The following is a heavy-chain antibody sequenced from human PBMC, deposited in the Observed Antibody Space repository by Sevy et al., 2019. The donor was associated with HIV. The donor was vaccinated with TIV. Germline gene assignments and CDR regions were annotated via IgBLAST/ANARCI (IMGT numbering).Heavy chain of an antibody. V-gene: IGHV1-69*13. CDR2: IIPIFGTA. Sequence: ASVKVSCKASGGTFSSYAISWVRQAPGQGLEWMGGIIPIFGTANYAQKFQGRVTITADESTNTAYMELSSLRSEETAVYYCARGRAVSSPNDAFDICGQGTMVTVSS. J-gene: IGHJ3*02. CDR1: GGTFSSYA. CDR3: ARGRAVSSPNDAFDI.